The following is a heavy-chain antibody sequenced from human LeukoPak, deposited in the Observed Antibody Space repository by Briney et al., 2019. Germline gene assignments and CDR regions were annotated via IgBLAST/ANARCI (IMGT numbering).Heavy chain of an antibody. Sequence: ASVKVSCKASGYTFTSYDITWVRQAPGQGLEWMGWTSPNSGNTGYAQKFQGRVTMTRNTSITTAYMELSSLTSEDTAVYYCARETTISPYYFDYWGLGSQVTVSP. CDR2: TSPNSGNT. CDR1: GYTFTSYD. CDR3: ARETTISPYYFDY. V-gene: IGHV1-8*01. J-gene: IGHJ4*02. D-gene: IGHD3-9*01.